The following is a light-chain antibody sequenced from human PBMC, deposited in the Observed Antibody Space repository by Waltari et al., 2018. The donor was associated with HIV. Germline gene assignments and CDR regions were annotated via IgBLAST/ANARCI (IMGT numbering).Light chain of an antibody. CDR3: QSADSTGTYWM. Sequence: SYEVTQPPSVSVFPGQTARITCSGASLPKQYAYCYQKKAGQAPVLVIYKDTERPSGIPERFSGSSSGTTVTLTISGVQAEDEADYYCQSADSTGTYWMFGGGTTVTVL. V-gene: IGLV3-25*03. J-gene: IGLJ3*02. CDR1: SLPKQY. CDR2: KDT.